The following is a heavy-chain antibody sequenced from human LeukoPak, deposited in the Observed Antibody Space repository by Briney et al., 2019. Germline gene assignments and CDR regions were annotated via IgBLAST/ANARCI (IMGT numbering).Heavy chain of an antibody. CDR2: INPNSGGT. Sequence: GASVKVSCKASGYTFTGYYMQWVRQAAGEGREWMGWINPNSGGTNYAQKVQGRVTMTRDTSISTAYMELSRLRSDDTAVYYCARAWLRLNPYFDYWGQGTLVTVSS. J-gene: IGHJ4*02. D-gene: IGHD5-12*01. CDR3: ARAWLRLNPYFDY. CDR1: GYTFTGYY. V-gene: IGHV1-2*02.